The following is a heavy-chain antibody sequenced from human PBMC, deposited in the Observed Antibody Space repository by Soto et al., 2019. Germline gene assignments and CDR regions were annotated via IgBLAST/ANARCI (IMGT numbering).Heavy chain of an antibody. Sequence: PGGSMRLSCAASGLTFSSYAMSWARQAPGKGLEWVSAISGSGGSTYYADSVKGRFTISRDNSKNTLYLQMNSLRAEDTAVYYCAKNRQAAMPASWFDPWGQGTLVTVSS. CDR2: ISGSGGST. CDR3: AKNRQAAMPASWFDP. D-gene: IGHD2-2*01. J-gene: IGHJ5*02. V-gene: IGHV3-23*01. CDR1: GLTFSSYA.